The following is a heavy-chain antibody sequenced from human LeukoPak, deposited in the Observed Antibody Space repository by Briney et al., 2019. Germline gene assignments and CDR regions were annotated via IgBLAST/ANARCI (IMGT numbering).Heavy chain of an antibody. CDR1: GFTFSSYA. Sequence: PGGSLRLSCAASGFTFSSYAMHWVRQAPGKGLEYVSAISSNGGSTYYANSVKGRFTISRDNSKNTLYLQMGSLRAEDMAVYYCARSFNSGWYYFDYWGQGTLVTVSS. CDR2: ISSNGGST. CDR3: ARSFNSGWYYFDY. D-gene: IGHD6-19*01. J-gene: IGHJ4*02. V-gene: IGHV3-64*01.